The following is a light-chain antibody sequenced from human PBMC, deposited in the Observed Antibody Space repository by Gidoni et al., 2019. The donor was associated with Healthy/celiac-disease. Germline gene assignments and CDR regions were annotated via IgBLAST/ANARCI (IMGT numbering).Light chain of an antibody. V-gene: IGKV3-15*01. Sequence: EIVMSQLPATLSVSPGERATLSCRASQSVSSNLAWYQQKPGQAPRLLIYGASTWATGIPARFSGSGSGTEFTLTISSLQSEDFAVYYFQQCNSWPQTFXXXTKLEIK. J-gene: IGKJ2*01. CDR2: GAS. CDR3: QQCNSWPQT. CDR1: QSVSSN.